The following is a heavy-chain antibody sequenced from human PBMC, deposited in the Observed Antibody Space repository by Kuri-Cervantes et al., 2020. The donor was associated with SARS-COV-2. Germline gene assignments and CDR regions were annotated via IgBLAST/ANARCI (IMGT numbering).Heavy chain of an antibody. CDR3: AKDLWGFGELFYYFDY. CDR2: ISSSSSYI. D-gene: IGHD3-10*01. CDR1: GFTFSSYS. Sequence: GGSLRLSCAASGFTFSSYSMNWVRQAPGKGLEWVSSISSSSSYIYYADSVKGRFTISRDNAKNSLYLQMNSLRAEDTAVYYCAKDLWGFGELFYYFDYWGQGTLVTVSS. V-gene: IGHV3-21*01. J-gene: IGHJ4*02.